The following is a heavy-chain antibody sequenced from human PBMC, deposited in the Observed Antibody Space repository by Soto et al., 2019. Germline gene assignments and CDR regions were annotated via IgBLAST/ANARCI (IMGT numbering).Heavy chain of an antibody. CDR2: ISGSGGST. CDR3: AKGPYSGSYARYFDY. J-gene: IGHJ4*02. V-gene: IGHV3-23*01. Sequence: GGSLRLSCAASGFTFSSYAMSWVRQAPGKGLEWVSAISGSGGSTYYADSVKGRFTISRDNSKNTLYLQMNSLRAEDTAVYYCAKGPYSGSYARYFDYWGKGPLVTVSS. D-gene: IGHD1-26*01. CDR1: GFTFSSYA.